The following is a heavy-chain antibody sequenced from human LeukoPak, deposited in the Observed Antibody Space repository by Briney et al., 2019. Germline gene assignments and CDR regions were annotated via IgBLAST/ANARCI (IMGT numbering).Heavy chain of an antibody. D-gene: IGHD2-2*01. Sequence: GGSLRLSCAASGFTFSDYYMSWIRQAPGKGLEWVSYISSSGSTIYYADSVKGRFTISRDNAKNSLYLQMNSPRAEDTAVYYCARGLTAAAASFDYWGQGTLVTVSS. CDR3: ARGLTAAAASFDY. CDR2: ISSSGSTI. J-gene: IGHJ4*02. CDR1: GFTFSDYY. V-gene: IGHV3-11*01.